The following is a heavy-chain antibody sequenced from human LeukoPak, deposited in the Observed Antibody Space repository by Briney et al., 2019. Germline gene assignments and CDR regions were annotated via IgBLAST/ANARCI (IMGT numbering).Heavy chain of an antibody. CDR2: VHDSGST. CDR1: GGAIGSYY. D-gene: IGHD5/OR15-5a*01. J-gene: IGHJ4*02. Sequence: KPSETLSLTCTVSGGAIGSYYWAWIRQFPGKGLEWIGFVHDSGSTNYNPSLKSRVTTSLDTSKNKFSLNLRSLTAADTAVYYCARYLYDAGPFDLWGQGNLVTVSS. CDR3: ARYLYDAGPFDL. V-gene: IGHV4-59*08.